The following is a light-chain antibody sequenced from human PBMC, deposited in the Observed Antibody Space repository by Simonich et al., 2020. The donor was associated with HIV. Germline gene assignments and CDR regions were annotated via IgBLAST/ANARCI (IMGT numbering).Light chain of an antibody. CDR1: QSVLYSSNNKNY. CDR3: QQYHSSPCT. CDR2: WAS. Sequence: DIVMTQSPDSLAVSLGERATINCKSSQSVLYSSNNKNYLAWYQQKPGLPPKLLIYWASTRESGVPDRFSGSGSGTDFTLTISSLQAEDVAVYYCQQYHSSPCTFGPGTKVDIK. J-gene: IGKJ3*01. V-gene: IGKV4-1*01.